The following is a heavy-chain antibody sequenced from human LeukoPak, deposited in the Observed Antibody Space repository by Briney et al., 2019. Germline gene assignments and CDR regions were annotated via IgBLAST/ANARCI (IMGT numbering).Heavy chain of an antibody. CDR3: ASYSGSYLYYFDY. J-gene: IGHJ4*02. V-gene: IGHV3-21*01. CDR2: ISSSSSYI. Sequence: GGSLRLSCAASGLTFSSYSMNWVRQAPGKGLEWVSSISSSSSYIYYADSVKGRFTISRDNAKNSLYLQMNSLRAEDTAVYYCASYSGSYLYYFDYWGQGTLVTVSS. CDR1: GLTFSSYS. D-gene: IGHD1-26*01.